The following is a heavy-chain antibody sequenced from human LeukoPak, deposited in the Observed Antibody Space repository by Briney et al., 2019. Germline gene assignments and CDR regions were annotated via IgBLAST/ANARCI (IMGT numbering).Heavy chain of an antibody. Sequence: GGSLRLSCAASGFTFHSYWMNWVRQAPGKGLQWVANINQDGSQEYYVDSVKGRFTISRDNAKNSLYLQINSLRAEDTAVYYCARDNSRNDREYWGQGTLDTVSS. CDR1: GFTFHSYW. D-gene: IGHD1-1*01. CDR2: INQDGSQE. J-gene: IGHJ4*02. V-gene: IGHV3-7*04. CDR3: ARDNSRNDREY.